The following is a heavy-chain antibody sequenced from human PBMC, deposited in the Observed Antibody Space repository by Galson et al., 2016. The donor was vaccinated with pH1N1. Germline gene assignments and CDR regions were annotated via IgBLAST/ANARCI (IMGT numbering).Heavy chain of an antibody. CDR2: ISLSSATI. D-gene: IGHD3-3*01. Sequence: SLRLSCAASGFAFNYYYMNWVRLAPGRGLEWVSSISLSSATIKYADTVRGRFTVSRDNAKNTLYLQMNSLGAEDTAVYFCARATHGDDFWSGYAFDFWGQGTLITVSS. CDR3: ARATHGDDFWSGYAFDF. V-gene: IGHV3-48*03. CDR1: GFAFNYYY. J-gene: IGHJ4*02.